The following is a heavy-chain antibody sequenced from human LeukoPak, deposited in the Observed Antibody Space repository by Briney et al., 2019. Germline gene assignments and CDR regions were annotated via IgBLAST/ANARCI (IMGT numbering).Heavy chain of an antibody. CDR3: ARDRARITIFGVESGYFDY. V-gene: IGHV4-4*07. J-gene: IGHJ4*02. Sequence: SETLSLTCTVSGGSISSYYWSWIRQPAGKGLEWIGRIYTSGSTNYNPSLKSRVTMSVDTSKNQFSPKLSSVTAADTAVYYCARDRARITIFGVESGYFDYWGQGTLVTVSS. D-gene: IGHD3-3*01. CDR1: GGSISSYY. CDR2: IYTSGST.